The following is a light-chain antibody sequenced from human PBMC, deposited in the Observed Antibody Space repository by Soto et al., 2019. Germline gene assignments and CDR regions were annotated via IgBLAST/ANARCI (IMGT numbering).Light chain of an antibody. CDR1: SSDVGGYNA. Sequence: QSALSQPGSVSGSPGQRITISCTGTSSDVGGYNAVSWYQHHPGKAPKLIIYEVTHRPSGVSDRFSASKSGNTASLTISGLQAEDEADYYCNSFRVSHLYVFGTGTKVTVL. CDR3: NSFRVSHLYV. CDR2: EVT. J-gene: IGLJ1*01. V-gene: IGLV2-14*01.